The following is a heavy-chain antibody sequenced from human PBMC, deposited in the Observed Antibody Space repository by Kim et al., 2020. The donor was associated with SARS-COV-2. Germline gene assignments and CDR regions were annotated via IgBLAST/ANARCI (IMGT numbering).Heavy chain of an antibody. V-gene: IGHV4-34*01. D-gene: IGHD3-3*01. J-gene: IGHJ5*02. CDR2: INHSGST. Sequence: SETLSLTCAVYGGSFSGYYWSWIRQPPGKGLEWIGEINHSGSTNYNPSLKSRVTISVDTSKNQFSLKLSSVTAADTAVYYCARGKTYYDFWSSEVGGFDPWGQGTLVTVSS. CDR3: ARGKTYYDFWSSEVGGFDP. CDR1: GGSFSGYY.